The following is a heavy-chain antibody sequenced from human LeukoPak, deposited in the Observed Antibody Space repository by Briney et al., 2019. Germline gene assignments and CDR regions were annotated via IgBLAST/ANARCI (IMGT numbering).Heavy chain of an antibody. CDR2: INPSGGST. V-gene: IGHV1-46*01. J-gene: IGHJ6*02. Sequence: ASVKASCKASGYTFTSYYMHWVRQAPGQGLEWMGIINPSGGSTSYAQKFQGRVTMTRDTSTSTVYMELSSLRSEDTAVYYCAREIYDQTTGYYYYGMDVWGQGTTVTVSS. CDR1: GYTFTSYY. D-gene: IGHD1-1*01. CDR3: AREIYDQTTGYYYYGMDV.